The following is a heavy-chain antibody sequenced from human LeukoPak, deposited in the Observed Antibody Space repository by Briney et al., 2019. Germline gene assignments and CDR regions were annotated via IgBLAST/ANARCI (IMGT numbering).Heavy chain of an antibody. V-gene: IGHV4-34*01. CDR1: GGSFSGYY. CDR2: INHSGST. Sequence: SETLSLTCAVYGGSFSGYYWSWIRQPPGKGLEWIGEINHSGSTNYNPSLKSRVTISVDTSKNQFSLKLSSVTAPDTAVYYCARRHDILTGRFDYWGQGTLVTVSS. CDR3: ARRHDILTGRFDY. D-gene: IGHD3-9*01. J-gene: IGHJ4*02.